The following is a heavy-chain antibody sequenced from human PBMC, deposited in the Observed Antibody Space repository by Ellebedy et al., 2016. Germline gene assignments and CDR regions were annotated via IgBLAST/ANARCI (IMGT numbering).Heavy chain of an antibody. V-gene: IGHV3-23*01. CDR1: GFTFSSYA. CDR3: ARGGMQYFEY. Sequence: GESLKISCAASGFTFSSYAMSWVRQPPGKGPEWVSSINNNGDGTFYADSVKGRFTTSRDNSKNTLYLQLNSLRAEDTAIYYCARGGMQYFEYWGQGTLVTVSS. D-gene: IGHD2-8*01. J-gene: IGHJ4*02. CDR2: INNNGDGT.